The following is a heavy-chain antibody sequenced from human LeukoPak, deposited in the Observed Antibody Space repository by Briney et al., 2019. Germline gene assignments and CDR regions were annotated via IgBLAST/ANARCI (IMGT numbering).Heavy chain of an antibody. Sequence: ASVKVSCKATGYTFTNHGMSWVRQAPGQGLEWMGGISAYSGSTNSAQKLQGRVTMTTDTSTSTAYMELRSLRSDDTAVYYCARVGSGYDFDYWGQGTLVTVSS. D-gene: IGHD5-12*01. CDR2: ISAYSGST. CDR1: GYTFTNHG. J-gene: IGHJ4*02. CDR3: ARVGSGYDFDY. V-gene: IGHV1-18*04.